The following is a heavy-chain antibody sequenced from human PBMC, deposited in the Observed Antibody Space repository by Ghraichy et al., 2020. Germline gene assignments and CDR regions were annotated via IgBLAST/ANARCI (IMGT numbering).Heavy chain of an antibody. CDR1: GFTFSSYA. J-gene: IGHJ5*02. D-gene: IGHD3-10*01. Sequence: GESLNISCAASGFTFSSYAMSWVRQAPGKGLEWVSAISGSGGSTYYADSVKGRFTISRDNSKNTLYLQMNSLRAEDTAVYYCAKEGYSMVRGVIHNWFDPWGQGTLVTVSS. CDR3: AKEGYSMVRGVIHNWFDP. CDR2: ISGSGGST. V-gene: IGHV3-23*01.